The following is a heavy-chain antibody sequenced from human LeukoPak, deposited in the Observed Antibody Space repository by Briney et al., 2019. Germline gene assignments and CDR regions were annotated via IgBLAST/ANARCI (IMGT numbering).Heavy chain of an antibody. Sequence: SETLSLTCTVSGGSISSYYWSWIRQPPGKGLEWIGYIYYSGSTNYNPSLKRRVTISVDTSKNQFSLKLSSVTAADTAVYYCARAVVVAATLRWFDPWGQGTLVTVSS. J-gene: IGHJ5*02. CDR3: ARAVVVAATLRWFDP. CDR2: IYYSGST. D-gene: IGHD2-15*01. V-gene: IGHV4-59*01. CDR1: GGSISSYY.